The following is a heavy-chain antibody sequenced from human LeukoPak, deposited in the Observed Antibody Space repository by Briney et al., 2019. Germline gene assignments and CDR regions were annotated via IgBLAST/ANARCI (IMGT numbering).Heavy chain of an antibody. CDR2: IYYSGST. V-gene: IGHV4-39*07. D-gene: IGHD3-22*01. CDR1: GASITRHY. Sequence: PSETLSLTCTVSGASITRHYWSWIRQPPGKGLEWIGSIYYSGSTYYNPSLKSRVTISVDTSKNQFSLKLSSVTAADTAVYYCARELMIGGQGTLVTVSS. CDR3: ARELMI. J-gene: IGHJ4*02.